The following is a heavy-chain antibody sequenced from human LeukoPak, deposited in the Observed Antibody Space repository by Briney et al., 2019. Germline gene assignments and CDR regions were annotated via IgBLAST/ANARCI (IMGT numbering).Heavy chain of an antibody. CDR2: ISYDGSNK. Sequence: GGSLRLSCAASGFTFSSYGMHWVRQAPGKGLEWVAAISYDGSNKYYADSVKGRFTISRDNSKNTLYLQMNSLRAEDTAVYYCAKDSIGSIDYWGQGTLVTVSS. D-gene: IGHD3-22*01. CDR1: GFTFSSYG. J-gene: IGHJ4*02. V-gene: IGHV3-30*18. CDR3: AKDSIGSIDY.